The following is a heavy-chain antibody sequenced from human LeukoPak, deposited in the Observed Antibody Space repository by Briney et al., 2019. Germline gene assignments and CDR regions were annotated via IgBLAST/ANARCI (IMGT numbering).Heavy chain of an antibody. J-gene: IGHJ6*03. CDR3: ARLAFCTNAVCFSNYYYSMDV. CDR1: GYRFTSYW. V-gene: IGHV5-51*01. D-gene: IGHD2-8*01. CDR2: IYPDDSDT. Sequence: GESLKISCKGSGYRFTSYWIGWVRQMPGKGLEWMGVIYPDDSDTKYSPSLQDQVTISADKSISTAYLQWSSLKASDTAMYYCARLAFCTNAVCFSNYYYSMDVWGRGTTVTVSS.